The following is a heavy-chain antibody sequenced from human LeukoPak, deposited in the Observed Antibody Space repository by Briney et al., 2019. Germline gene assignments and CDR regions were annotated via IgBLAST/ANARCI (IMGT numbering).Heavy chain of an antibody. Sequence: GGSLRLSCAASRFTFSSYAMSWVRQAPGKGLEWASAISGSGGSTYYADSVKGRFTISRDNSKNTLYLQMNSLRAEDTAVYYCAKAFTDTAMVLTLFDYWGQGTLVTVSS. V-gene: IGHV3-23*01. D-gene: IGHD5-18*01. CDR2: ISGSGGST. CDR1: RFTFSSYA. J-gene: IGHJ4*02. CDR3: AKAFTDTAMVLTLFDY.